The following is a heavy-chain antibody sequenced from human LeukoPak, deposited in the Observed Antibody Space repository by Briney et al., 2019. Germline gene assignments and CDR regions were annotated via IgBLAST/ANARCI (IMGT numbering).Heavy chain of an antibody. CDR3: ARDVIMDV. V-gene: IGHV3-48*01. J-gene: IGHJ6*03. D-gene: IGHD2-21*01. CDR2: ISGGAGTM. CDR1: GFNFGTYS. Sequence: GGSLRLSCAASGFNFGTYSMNWVRQAPGTGLEWISYISGGAGTMYYASSVKGRFTISRDNAKNSLYLQLNSPRAEDTAVYYCARDVIMDVWGKGTTVTVSS.